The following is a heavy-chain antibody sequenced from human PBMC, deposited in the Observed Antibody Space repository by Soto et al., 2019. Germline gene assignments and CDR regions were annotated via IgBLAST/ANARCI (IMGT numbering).Heavy chain of an antibody. CDR2: ISSNGGST. D-gene: IGHD3-9*01. CDR1: GFTFSSYA. CDR3: VKALRYFDWLPDFDY. V-gene: IGHV3-64D*06. Sequence: PVGSLRLSCSASGFTFSSYAMHWVRQAPGEGLEYVSAISSNGGSTYYADSVKGRFTISRDNSKNTLYLQMSSLRAEDTAVYYCVKALRYFDWLPDFDYWGQGTLVTVSS. J-gene: IGHJ4*02.